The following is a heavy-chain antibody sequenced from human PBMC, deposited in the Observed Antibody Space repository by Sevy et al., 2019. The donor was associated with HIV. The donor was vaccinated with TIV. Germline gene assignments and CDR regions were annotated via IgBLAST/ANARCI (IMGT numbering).Heavy chain of an antibody. Sequence: SETLSLNCTVSGDSVTNYYWNWIRQPAGKGLEWNGRIYTSGNTNSGNTNYNPSLKSRVTMSVDTSKNRFSLKLTSVTAADTAVYYCASGRGYSYSLNYWGQGTVVTVSS. J-gene: IGHJ4*02. CDR2: IYTSGNT. V-gene: IGHV4-4*07. CDR1: GDSVTNYY. CDR3: ASGRGYSYSLNY. D-gene: IGHD2-2*03.